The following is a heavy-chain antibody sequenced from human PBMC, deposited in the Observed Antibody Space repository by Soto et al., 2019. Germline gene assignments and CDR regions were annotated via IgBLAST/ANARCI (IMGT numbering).Heavy chain of an antibody. CDR3: ARHGNTVTTGYYYGMDV. D-gene: IGHD4-17*01. J-gene: IGHJ6*02. Sequence: PSETLSLTCTVSGASISSSNYYWGWIRQPPGRGLEWIGTMYYSGRTYYNPSLKSRVTTSVDTSKNQFSLKLSAVTATDTAVYYCARHGNTVTTGYYYGMDVWGQGTTVTVS. CDR1: GASISSSNYY. V-gene: IGHV4-39*01. CDR2: MYYSGRT.